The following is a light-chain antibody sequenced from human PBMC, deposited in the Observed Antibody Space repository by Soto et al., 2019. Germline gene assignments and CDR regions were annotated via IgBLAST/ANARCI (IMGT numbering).Light chain of an antibody. Sequence: QSVLTQPPSASGTPGQTITISCSGSTSNIGTNTVDWFQHLPGSAPKLLIYTNDQRPSGVPDRFSGSRSGTSASLAIGGLQSEDEADYYGATLDYSVFGLGTGTELTVL. CDR2: TND. V-gene: IGLV1-44*01. CDR1: TSNIGTNT. J-gene: IGLJ1*01. CDR3: ATLDYSVFG.